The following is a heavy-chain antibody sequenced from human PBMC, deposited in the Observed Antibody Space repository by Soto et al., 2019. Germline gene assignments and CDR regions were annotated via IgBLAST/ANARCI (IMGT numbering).Heavy chain of an antibody. Sequence: GGSLRLSCAASGFTFSSYAMHWVRQAPGKGLEWVAVISYDGSNKYYADSVKGRFTISRDNSKNTLYLQMNSLRAEDTAVYYCARDEAMIVVVIHSAAFDIWGQGTMVTVSS. CDR2: ISYDGSNK. V-gene: IGHV3-30-3*01. CDR3: ARDEAMIVVVIHSAAFDI. J-gene: IGHJ3*02. D-gene: IGHD3-22*01. CDR1: GFTFSSYA.